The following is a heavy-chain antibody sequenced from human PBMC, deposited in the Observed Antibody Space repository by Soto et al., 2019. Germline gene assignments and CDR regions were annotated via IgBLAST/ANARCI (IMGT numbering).Heavy chain of an antibody. CDR1: GFTFSSSA. Sequence: GGSLRLSCAASGFTFSSSAMSWFRQAPGKGLEWVSAISGSGGSTYYADSVKGRFTISRDNSKNTLYLQMNSLRAEDTAVYYCAKDLYDSRYSSSWYYFDYWGQGTLVTVSS. D-gene: IGHD6-13*01. V-gene: IGHV3-23*01. CDR3: AKDLYDSRYSSSWYYFDY. J-gene: IGHJ4*02. CDR2: ISGSGGST.